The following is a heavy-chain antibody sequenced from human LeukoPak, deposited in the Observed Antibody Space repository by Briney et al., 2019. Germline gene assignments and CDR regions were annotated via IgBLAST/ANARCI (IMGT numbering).Heavy chain of an antibody. D-gene: IGHD1/OR15-1a*01. J-gene: IGHJ3*02. Sequence: ASVKVSCKASRYTVTNYDVNWVLQAAGQGREGMGWMNPNSGKAGYAQKFQGRVAITRNTSITTAYMELSSLRSDDTAVYYCARVRGGTPSLVAAFHIWGQGTMVTVSS. V-gene: IGHV1-8*01. CDR3: ARVRGGTPSLVAAFHI. CDR1: RYTVTNYD. CDR2: MNPNSGKA.